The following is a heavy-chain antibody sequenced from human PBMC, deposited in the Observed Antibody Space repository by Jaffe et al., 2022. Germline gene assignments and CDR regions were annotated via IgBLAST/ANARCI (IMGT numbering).Heavy chain of an antibody. Sequence: QVQLVQSGAEVKKPGASVKVSCKASGYTFTGYYMHWVRQAPGQGLEWMGRINPNSGGTNYAQKFQGRVTMTRDTSISTAYMELSRLRSDDTAVYYCARSGARYSSSGRNNYYFDYWGQGTLVTVSS. V-gene: IGHV1-2*06. CDR2: INPNSGGT. CDR3: ARSGARYSSSGRNNYYFDY. D-gene: IGHD6-6*01. J-gene: IGHJ4*02. CDR1: GYTFTGYY.